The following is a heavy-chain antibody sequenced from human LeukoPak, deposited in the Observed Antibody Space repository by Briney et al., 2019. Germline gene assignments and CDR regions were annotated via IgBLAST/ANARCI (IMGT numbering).Heavy chain of an antibody. V-gene: IGHV3-23*01. CDR2: ISPSGGIT. J-gene: IGHJ4*02. CDR1: GFTFSSHG. Sequence: PGGTLRLSCGASGFTFSSHGMNWVRQAPGKGLEWVSGISPSGGITYYTDSVKGRFTISRDNAKNSLYLQMNSLRAEDTAVYYCAKDRLRDLDYWGQGTLVTVSS. CDR3: AKDRLRDLDY.